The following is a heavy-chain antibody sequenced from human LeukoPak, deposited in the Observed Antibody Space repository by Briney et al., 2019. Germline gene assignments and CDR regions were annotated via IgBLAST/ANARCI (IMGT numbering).Heavy chain of an antibody. D-gene: IGHD3-10*01. J-gene: IGHJ3*02. Sequence: PSETLSLTCTVSGGSISGYYWSWIRQPAGKGLEWIGRIYSSGSTNFNPSLKSRVTMSVETSKNQFPLKVNSVTAADTAVYYCARDHYYASGSYSDAFDIWGQGTMVTVSS. CDR2: IYSSGST. CDR1: GGSISGYY. V-gene: IGHV4-4*07. CDR3: ARDHYYASGSYSDAFDI.